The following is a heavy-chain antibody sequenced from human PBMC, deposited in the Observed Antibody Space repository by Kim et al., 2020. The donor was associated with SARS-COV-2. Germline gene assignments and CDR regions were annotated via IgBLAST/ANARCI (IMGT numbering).Heavy chain of an antibody. CDR3: GRGPYSSRPFDY. V-gene: IGHV4-31*03. J-gene: IGHJ4*02. CDR1: GGSISSGGYY. Sequence: SETLSLTCTVSGGSISSGGYYWSWIRQHPGKGLEWIGYIYHSGTTYYNPSLKSRVIISVDTSKNQFSLKVSSVTAADTAVCYCGRGPYSSRPFDYWGQGTLVTVSS. CDR2: IYHSGTT. D-gene: IGHD6-19*01.